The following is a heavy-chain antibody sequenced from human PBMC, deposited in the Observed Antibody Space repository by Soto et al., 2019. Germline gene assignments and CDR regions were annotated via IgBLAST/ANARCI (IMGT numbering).Heavy chain of an antibody. CDR1: GYTFTSYD. CDR3: ARDRNGIAVAGGYYYYGMDV. D-gene: IGHD6-19*01. J-gene: IGHJ6*02. CDR2: MNPNSGNT. V-gene: IGHV1-8*01. Sequence: ASVKVSCKASGYTFTSYDINWVRQATGQGLEYLGWMNPNSGNTGYVQKFQGWVTMTRDTSISTAYMELSRLRSDDTAVYYCARDRNGIAVAGGYYYYGMDVWGQGTTVTVSS.